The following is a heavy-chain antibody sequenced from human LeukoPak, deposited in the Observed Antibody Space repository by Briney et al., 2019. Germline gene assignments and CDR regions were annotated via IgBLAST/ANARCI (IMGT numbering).Heavy chain of an antibody. CDR3: ARGLGYCTSTTCLLPFDY. J-gene: IGHJ4*02. CDR2: ISSSSTTT. Sequence: PGGSLRLPCAASGFTFSGYSMNWVRQAPGKGLEWVSYISSSSTTTYYADSVKGRFTVSRDNSKNTLYLQMNSLRAEDTAMYYCARGLGYCTSTTCLLPFDYWGQGTLVTVSS. V-gene: IGHV3-48*01. D-gene: IGHD2-2*01. CDR1: GFTFSGYS.